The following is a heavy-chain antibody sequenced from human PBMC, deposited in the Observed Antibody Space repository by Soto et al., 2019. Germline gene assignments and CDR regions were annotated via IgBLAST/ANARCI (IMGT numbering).Heavy chain of an antibody. V-gene: IGHV2-5*02. Sequence: QITLKESGPTLVKPTQTLTLTCTFSGFSLSTSGVGVGWIRQPPGKALEWLALIYWDDDKRYSSSLNSRLTITKDTSKNQVVLTMTNLDPVDTATYYCAHSRPPRLLDYWGQGTLVTVSS. D-gene: IGHD6-6*01. J-gene: IGHJ4*02. CDR2: IYWDDDK. CDR3: AHSRPPRLLDY. CDR1: GFSLSTSGVG.